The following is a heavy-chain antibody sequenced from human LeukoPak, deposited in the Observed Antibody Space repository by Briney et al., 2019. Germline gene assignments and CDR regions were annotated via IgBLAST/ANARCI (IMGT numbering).Heavy chain of an antibody. CDR2: INYSGST. J-gene: IGHJ4*02. CDR3: ARDRELGY. Sequence: SETLSLTCTVSGGSISRSSYYWGWIRQPPGKGLEWIGSINYSGSTNYNPSLKSRVTISVDTSKNQFSLKLTSVTAADTAVYYCARDRELGYWGQGTLVTVSS. D-gene: IGHD3-10*01. CDR1: GGSISRSSYY. V-gene: IGHV4-39*07.